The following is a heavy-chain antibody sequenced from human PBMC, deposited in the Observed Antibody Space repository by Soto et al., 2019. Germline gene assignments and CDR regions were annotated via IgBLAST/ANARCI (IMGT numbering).Heavy chain of an antibody. V-gene: IGHV1-18*03. J-gene: IGHJ4*02. CDR2: ISPFHGSI. CDR3: ARFYSSGWARFYFDY. Sequence: VQLVHSGGEVKKPGASVKVSCKAAGYTFTSHGIRWVRQAPGQGLEWMGWISPFHGSINYAQKFQGRVTMTTDTSTSSAYMDLRSLRSDDMAVYYCARFYSSGWARFYFDYWGQGTPVAVSA. D-gene: IGHD6-19*01. CDR1: GYTFTSHG.